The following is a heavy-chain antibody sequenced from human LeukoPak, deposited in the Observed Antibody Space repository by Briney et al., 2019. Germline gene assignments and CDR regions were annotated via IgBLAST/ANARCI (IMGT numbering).Heavy chain of an antibody. CDR2: INPNSGGT. CDR3: ATDLSYYDSSGGTKFDP. J-gene: IGHJ5*02. CDR1: GYTFTGYY. V-gene: IGHV1-2*06. D-gene: IGHD3-22*01. Sequence: ASVKVSCKASGYTFTGYYMHWVRQAPGQGLEWMGRINPNSGGTNYAQKFQGRVTMTRDTSISTAYMELSRLRSEDTAVYYCATDLSYYDSSGGTKFDPWGQGTLVTVSS.